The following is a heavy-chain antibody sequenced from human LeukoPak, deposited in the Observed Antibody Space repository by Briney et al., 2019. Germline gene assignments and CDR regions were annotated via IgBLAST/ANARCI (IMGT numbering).Heavy chain of an antibody. CDR2: ISYDGSNK. V-gene: IGHV3-30-3*01. Sequence: GGSLRLSCAASGFTFSSYAMHWVRQAPGEGLEWVAVISYDGSNKYYADSVKGRFTISRDNSKNTLYLQMNSLRAEDTAVYYCARGNPLALFDYWGQGTLVTVSS. CDR3: ARGNPLALFDY. J-gene: IGHJ4*02. D-gene: IGHD1-14*01. CDR1: GFTFSSYA.